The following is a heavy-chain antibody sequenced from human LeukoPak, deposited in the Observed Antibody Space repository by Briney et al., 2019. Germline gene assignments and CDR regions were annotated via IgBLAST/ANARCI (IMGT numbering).Heavy chain of an antibody. CDR2: INPSGGST. D-gene: IGHD3-22*01. J-gene: IGHJ5*02. V-gene: IGHV1-46*01. CDR1: GYTFTSYY. CDR3: ARDPQTYYYDSSGYRNWFDP. Sequence: HAASVNVSCKASGYTFTSYYMHWVRQAPGQGLEWMGIINPSGGSTSYAQKFQGRVTMTRDTSTSTVYMELSSLRSEDTAVYYCARDPQTYYYDSSGYRNWFDPWGQGTLVTVSS.